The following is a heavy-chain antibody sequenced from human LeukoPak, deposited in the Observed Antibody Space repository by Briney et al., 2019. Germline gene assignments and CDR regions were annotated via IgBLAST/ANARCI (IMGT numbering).Heavy chain of an antibody. D-gene: IGHD3-22*01. CDR3: ARLPYYYDSSGYDGPAFDI. V-gene: IGHV4-31*03. CDR2: IYYSGST. CDR1: GGSISSGGYY. Sequence: SETLSLTCTVSGGSISSGGYYWSWIRQHPGKGLEWIGYIYYSGSTYYNPSLKSRVTISVDTSKNQYSLKLSSVTAADTAVYYCARLPYYYDSSGYDGPAFDIWGQGTMVTVSS. J-gene: IGHJ3*02.